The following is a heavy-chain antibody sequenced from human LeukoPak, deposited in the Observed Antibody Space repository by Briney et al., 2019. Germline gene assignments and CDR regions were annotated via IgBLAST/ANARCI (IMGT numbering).Heavy chain of an antibody. J-gene: IGHJ3*02. CDR3: VRDHHRRHYDSQARDTFDI. V-gene: IGHV3-48*01. CDR2: IGSSSGPI. Sequence: GGSLRLSCAASGFIFSSYTMNWVRQAPGKGLEWVSYIGSSSGPIYYADSVKGRFTISRDNAKNSLYLQMNSLRAEDTAVYYCVRDHHRRHYDSQARDTFDIWGQGTMVTVSS. CDR1: GFIFSSYT. D-gene: IGHD3-22*01.